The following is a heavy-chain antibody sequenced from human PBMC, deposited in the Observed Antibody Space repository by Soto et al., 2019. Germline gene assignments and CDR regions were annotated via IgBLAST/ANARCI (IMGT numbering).Heavy chain of an antibody. D-gene: IGHD6-6*01. J-gene: IGHJ4*02. CDR3: AKGRRFYSSSSDLGY. V-gene: IGHV3-9*01. CDR1: GFTFDDYA. Sequence: GGSLRLSCAASGFTFDDYAMHWVRQAPGKGLEWVSGISWNSGSIGYADSVKGRFTISRDNAKNSLYLQMNSLRAEDTALYYCAKGRRFYSSSSDLGYWGQGTLVTVSS. CDR2: ISWNSGSI.